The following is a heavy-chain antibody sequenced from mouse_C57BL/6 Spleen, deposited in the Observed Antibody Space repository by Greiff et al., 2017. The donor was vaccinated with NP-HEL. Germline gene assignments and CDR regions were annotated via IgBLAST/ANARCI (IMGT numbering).Heavy chain of an antibody. V-gene: IGHV1-64*01. Sequence: VKLQQPGAELVKPGASVKLSCKASGYTFTSYWMHWVKQRPGQGLEWIGMIHPNSGSTNYNEKFKSKATLTVDKSSSTAYMQLSSLTSEDSAVYYCARGNSNWDEAYWGQGTLVTVSA. CDR2: IHPNSGST. CDR3: ARGNSNWDEAY. D-gene: IGHD4-1*01. CDR1: GYTFTSYW. J-gene: IGHJ3*01.